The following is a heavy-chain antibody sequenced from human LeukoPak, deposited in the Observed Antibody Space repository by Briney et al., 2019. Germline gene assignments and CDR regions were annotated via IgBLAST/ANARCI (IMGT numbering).Heavy chain of an antibody. CDR1: GGSISSGGYY. V-gene: IGHV4-31*03. CDR3: ARGTRIVGATIGSGSYFDY. D-gene: IGHD1-26*01. CDR2: IYYSGST. Sequence: PSETLSLTCTVSGGSISSGGYYWSWICQHPGTGLEWIGYIYYSGSTYYNPSLKSRVTISVDTSKNQFSLKLSSVTAADTAVYYCARGTRIVGATIGSGSYFDYWGQGTLVTVSS. J-gene: IGHJ4*02.